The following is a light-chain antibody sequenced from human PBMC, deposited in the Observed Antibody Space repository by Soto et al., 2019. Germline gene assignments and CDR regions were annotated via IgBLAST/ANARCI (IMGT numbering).Light chain of an antibody. V-gene: IGKV1-39*01. Sequence: DIHMTQSPSSLSASVGDRVTITCRASQNINTYLNWYQQKPGKAPKLLIFEASSLQSGVPSRFSGSGSRTDFTLTISSLQPEDFATYYCQQSSTAPFTFGPGTKVDIK. CDR2: EAS. CDR3: QQSSTAPFT. J-gene: IGKJ3*01. CDR1: QNINTY.